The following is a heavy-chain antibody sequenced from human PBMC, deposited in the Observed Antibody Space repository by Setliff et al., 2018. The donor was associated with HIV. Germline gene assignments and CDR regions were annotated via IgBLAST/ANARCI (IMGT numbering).Heavy chain of an antibody. V-gene: IGHV4-4*08. CDR1: GGSISDHY. D-gene: IGHD1-1*01. CDR3: ARFVGTYNWFDS. Sequence: PSETLSLTCTVSGGSISDHYWSWIRQPPGKTLELIGYIYTSGSTNYNPSLRSRVTISVDTSKIQFSLNLNSVIAADTAIYYCARFVGTYNWFDSWGQGTLVTVSS. CDR2: IYTSGST. J-gene: IGHJ5*01.